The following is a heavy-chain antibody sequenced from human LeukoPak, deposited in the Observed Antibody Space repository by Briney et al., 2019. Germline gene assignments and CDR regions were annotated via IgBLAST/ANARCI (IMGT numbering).Heavy chain of an antibody. CDR3: AREGEYYYDSSGYYFDY. CDR2: RKQDGSEK. J-gene: IGHJ4*02. Sequence: GGSLRLSCAASCFTFSSYWMSWVRQAPGKGLEWVANRKQDGSEKYYVDSVKGRFTISRDNAENSLYLQMNSLRAEDTAVYYCAREGEYYYDSSGYYFDYWGQGTLVTVAS. CDR1: CFTFSSYW. D-gene: IGHD3-22*01. V-gene: IGHV3-7*01.